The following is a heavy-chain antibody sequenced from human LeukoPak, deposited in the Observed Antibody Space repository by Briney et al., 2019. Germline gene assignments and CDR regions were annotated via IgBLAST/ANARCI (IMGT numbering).Heavy chain of an antibody. D-gene: IGHD3-3*01. V-gene: IGHV3-7*01. CDR3: ARDPHYDFWSGYYDVGTPNWFDP. CDR2: IKQDGSEK. CDR1: GFTFTNYW. J-gene: IGHJ5*02. Sequence: GSLRLSCAASGFTFTNYWMTWVRQAPGKGLEWVANIKQDGSEKYYVDSVKGRFTISRDNAKNSLYLQMNSLRAEDTAVYYCARDPHYDFWSGYYDVGTPNWFDPWGQGTLVTVSS.